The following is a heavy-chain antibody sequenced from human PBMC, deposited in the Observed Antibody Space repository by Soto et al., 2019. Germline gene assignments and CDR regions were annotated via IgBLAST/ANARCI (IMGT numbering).Heavy chain of an antibody. D-gene: IGHD4-4*01. CDR1: GFTFSSCA. J-gene: IGHJ5*02. Sequence: GGSLRLSCAASGFTFSSCAMHWVRQAPGKGLEWVAVISYDGSNKYYADSVKGRFTISRDNSKNTLYLQMNGLRAEDTAVYYCARAQGRCSNYQGFDPWGQGTLVTVSS. CDR3: ARAQGRCSNYQGFDP. V-gene: IGHV3-30-3*01. CDR2: ISYDGSNK.